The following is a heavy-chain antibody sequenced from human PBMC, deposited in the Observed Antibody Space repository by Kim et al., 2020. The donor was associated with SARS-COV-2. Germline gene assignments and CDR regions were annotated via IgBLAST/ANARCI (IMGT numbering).Heavy chain of an antibody. Sequence: SGSTNYNPSLKSRVTISVDTSKNQFSLKLSSVTAAATAVYYCARITGTDYWGQGTLVTVSS. CDR2: SGST. CDR3: ARITGTDY. V-gene: IGHV4-34*01. D-gene: IGHD1-20*01. J-gene: IGHJ4*02.